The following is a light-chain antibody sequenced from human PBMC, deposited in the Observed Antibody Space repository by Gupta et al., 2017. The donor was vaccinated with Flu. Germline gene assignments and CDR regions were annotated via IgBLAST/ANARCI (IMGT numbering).Light chain of an antibody. J-gene: IGLJ2*01. CDR1: SGHSSYA. V-gene: IGLV4-69*01. CDR2: LNSDGSH. Sequence: QLVLTQSPSASASLGASVKLTCTLSSGHSSYAIAWHQQQPEKGPQYLMKLNSDGSHNKGDGIPDRFSGSSSGAERYLTISSLQSEDEADYYCQTWGTGIRVFGGGTKLTVL. CDR3: QTWGTGIRV.